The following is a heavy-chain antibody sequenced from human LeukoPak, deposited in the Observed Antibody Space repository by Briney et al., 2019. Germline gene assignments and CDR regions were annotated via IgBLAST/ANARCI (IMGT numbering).Heavy chain of an antibody. CDR2: IYYSGST. J-gene: IGHJ4*02. D-gene: IGHD5-24*01. Sequence: SETLSLTCTVSGGSISSYYWSWIRQPPGKGLEWIGHIYYSGSTNYNPSLKSRVTISVDTSKNQFSLKLSSVTAADTAVYYCARHADGYNVDYWGQGTLVTVSS. CDR3: ARHADGYNVDY. CDR1: GGSISSYY. V-gene: IGHV4-59*08.